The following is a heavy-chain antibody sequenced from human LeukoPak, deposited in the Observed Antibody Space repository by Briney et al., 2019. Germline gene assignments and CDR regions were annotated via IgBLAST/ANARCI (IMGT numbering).Heavy chain of an antibody. CDR2: ISSSGSTI. Sequence: TGGSLRLSCAASGFTFSSYEMNWVRQAPGKGLEWVSYISSSGSTIYYADSVKGRFTISRDNSKNTLYLQMNSLRAEDTAVYYCAKDAATYYYGSGSWHWGQGTLVTVSS. CDR3: AKDAATYYYGSGSWH. D-gene: IGHD3-10*01. CDR1: GFTFSSYE. V-gene: IGHV3-48*03. J-gene: IGHJ4*02.